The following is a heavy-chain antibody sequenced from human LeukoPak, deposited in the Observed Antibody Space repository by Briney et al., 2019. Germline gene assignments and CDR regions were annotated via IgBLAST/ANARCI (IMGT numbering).Heavy chain of an antibody. J-gene: IGHJ4*02. V-gene: IGHV4-34*01. CDR1: GGSFSDYY. D-gene: IGHD6-19*01. Sequence: SETLSLTCAVYGGSFSDYYWSWIRQPPGKGLEWIGEINHSGSTNYNPSLKSRVTISVDTSKNQFSLKLSSVTAADTAVYYCARSKWLDNYWGQGTLVTVSS. CDR3: ARSKWLDNY. CDR2: INHSGST.